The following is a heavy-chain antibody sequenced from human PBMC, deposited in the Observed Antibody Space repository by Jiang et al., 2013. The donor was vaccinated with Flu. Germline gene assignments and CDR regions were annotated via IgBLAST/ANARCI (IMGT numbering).Heavy chain of an antibody. CDR2: TYYKSKWSN. V-gene: IGHV6-1*01. CDR3: ARGGRGYCSTSSCYFDY. CDR1: GDSVSSSSTA. J-gene: IGHJ4*02. D-gene: IGHD2-2*01. Sequence: QTLSLTCAISGDSVSSSSTAWNWFRQSPSRGLEWLGRTYYKSKWSNDYAVSVKSRITINPDTSKNQFSLQLNSVTPEDTAVYYCARGGRGYCSTSSCYFDYWGQGTLVTVSS.